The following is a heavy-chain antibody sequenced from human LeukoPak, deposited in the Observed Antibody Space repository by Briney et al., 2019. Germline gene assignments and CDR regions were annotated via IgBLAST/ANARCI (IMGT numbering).Heavy chain of an antibody. V-gene: IGHV4-34*01. Sequence: KTSETLSLTCAVYGGSFSGYYWSWIRQPPGKGLEWIGEINHSGSTNYNPSLKSRVTISVDTSKNQFSLKLSSVTAADTAVYYCARGRLGGYSSSYHGWFDPWGQGTLVTVSS. CDR2: INHSGST. CDR1: GGSFSGYY. CDR3: ARGRLGGYSSSYHGWFDP. J-gene: IGHJ5*02. D-gene: IGHD6-6*01.